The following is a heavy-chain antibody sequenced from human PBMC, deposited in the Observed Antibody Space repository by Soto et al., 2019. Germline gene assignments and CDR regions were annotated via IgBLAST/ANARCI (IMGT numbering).Heavy chain of an antibody. J-gene: IGHJ6*02. V-gene: IGHV3-53*01. Sequence: EVHLVESGGILIQPGGSLRLSCSASGFTVSNNYMTWVRQGPGKGLEWVSLIYSGGSTYYAASVKGRFTISRDDSKNTLHLQMNSLRVEDTAIYYCARLPDYSYYYGMDVWGQGTTVTVSS. CDR2: IYSGGST. CDR1: GFTVSNNY. CDR3: ARLPDYSYYYGMDV.